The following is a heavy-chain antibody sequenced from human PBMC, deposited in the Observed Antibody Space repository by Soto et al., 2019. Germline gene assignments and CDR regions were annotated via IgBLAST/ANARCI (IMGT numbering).Heavy chain of an antibody. CDR2: ISWSGGDK. Sequence: DVQLVESGGDLVQPGRSLRLACAASGFTFDNYAMHWVRQLSGKGLEWVSGISWSGGDKAYAASVKGRCSISRDNATKSLYLHIDSLRLEDTAVYYCVKDSYYDILTGFSYFDYWGRGTPVTVSS. D-gene: IGHD3-9*01. CDR3: VKDSYYDILTGFSYFDY. J-gene: IGHJ4*02. V-gene: IGHV3-9*01. CDR1: GFTFDNYA.